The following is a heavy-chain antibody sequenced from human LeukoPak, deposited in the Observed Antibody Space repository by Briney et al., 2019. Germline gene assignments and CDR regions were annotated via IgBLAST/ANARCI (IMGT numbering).Heavy chain of an antibody. V-gene: IGHV1-69*05. J-gene: IGHJ4*02. CDR2: IIPIFGTA. D-gene: IGHD5-18*01. Sequence: SVKVSCKASGGTFSSYAISWVRQAPGQGLEWMGGIIPIFGTANYAQKFQGRVTITTDESTSTAYMELSSLRSEDTAVYYCARDRADTAMAINFDYWGQGTLVTVSS. CDR1: GGTFSSYA. CDR3: ARDRADTAMAINFDY.